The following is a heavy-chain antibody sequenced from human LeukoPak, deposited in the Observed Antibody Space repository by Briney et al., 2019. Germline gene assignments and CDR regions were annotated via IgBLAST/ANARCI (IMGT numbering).Heavy chain of an antibody. Sequence: GGSLRLSCAASGFTFSSYEMNWVRQAPGKGLEWVSYISSSGSTIYYADSVKGRFTISRDNAKNSLYLQMNSLRAEDTAVYDCARASGGSGRGDYWGQGTLVTVSS. CDR2: ISSSGSTI. V-gene: IGHV3-48*03. CDR3: ARASGGSGRGDY. D-gene: IGHD3-10*01. J-gene: IGHJ4*02. CDR1: GFTFSSYE.